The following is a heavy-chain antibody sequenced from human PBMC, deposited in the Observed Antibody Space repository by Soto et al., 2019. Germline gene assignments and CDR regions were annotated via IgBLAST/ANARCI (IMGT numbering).Heavy chain of an antibody. V-gene: IGHV3-74*01. CDR1: GFTFSSYW. D-gene: IGHD1-26*01. CDR2: INTDGSST. CDR3: ARDRPSYSGSYNY. J-gene: IGHJ4*02. Sequence: GGSLRLSCAASGFTFSSYWMHWVRQTPGKGLVWVSRINTDGSSTNYADSVKGRFTISRDNAKNTLYLQMNSLRAEDTAVYYCARDRPSYSGSYNYWGQGTLVTVSS.